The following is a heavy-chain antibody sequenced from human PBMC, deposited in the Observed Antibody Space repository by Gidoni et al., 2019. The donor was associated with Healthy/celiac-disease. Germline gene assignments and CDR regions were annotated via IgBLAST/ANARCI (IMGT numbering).Heavy chain of an antibody. CDR1: VGSTSSGGYY. CDR3: ASARGPDYDFWSGYYFDY. V-gene: IGHV4-31*03. Sequence: QFQLQESGPGLVKPSQPLSLTSTFSVGSTSSGGYYWSWIRQHPGKGLEWIGYIYYSGSTYYNPSLKSRVTISVDTSKNQFSLKLSSVTAADTAVYYCASARGPDYDFWSGYYFDYWGQGTLVTVSS. J-gene: IGHJ4*02. D-gene: IGHD3-3*01. CDR2: IYYSGST.